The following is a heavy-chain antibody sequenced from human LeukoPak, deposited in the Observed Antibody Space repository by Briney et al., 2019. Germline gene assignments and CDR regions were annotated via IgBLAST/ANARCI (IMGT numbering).Heavy chain of an antibody. CDR3: ARRGNWNDFDY. Sequence: ASVKVSCKASGYTFTSYGITWVRQAPGQGLEWMGWINSYNGNTQYAPKFKGRVTTTIDTSTSTAYMELRSLGSDDTAVYYCARRGNWNDFDYWGQGTLVTVSS. J-gene: IGHJ4*02. CDR1: GYTFTSYG. D-gene: IGHD1-20*01. V-gene: IGHV1-18*01. CDR2: INSYNGNT.